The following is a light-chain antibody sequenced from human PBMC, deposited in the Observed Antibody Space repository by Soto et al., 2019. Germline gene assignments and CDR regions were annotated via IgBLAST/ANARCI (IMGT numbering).Light chain of an antibody. Sequence: QSALTQPASVSGSPGQSITISCTGTSRDVGGYKYVSWYQQHPDKAPKLIIFEVSNRPSGISSRFSGSKSGNTASLTISGLQAEDEADYYCASYTSSSTSVIFGRGTQLTVL. J-gene: IGLJ2*01. CDR3: ASYTSSSTSVI. V-gene: IGLV2-14*01. CDR1: SRDVGGYKY. CDR2: EVS.